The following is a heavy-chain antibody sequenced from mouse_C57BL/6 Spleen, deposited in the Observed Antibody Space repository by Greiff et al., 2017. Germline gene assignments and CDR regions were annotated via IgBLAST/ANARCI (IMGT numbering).Heavy chain of an antibody. CDR3: TRERDYYGSSYFDY. J-gene: IGHJ2*01. CDR1: GFTFSSYA. CDR2: ISSGGDYI. Sequence: EVQLVESGEGLVKPGGSLKLSCAASGFTFSSYAMSWVRQTPEKRLEWVAYISSGGDYIYYADTVKGRFTISRDNARNTLYLQMSSLKSEDTAMYYCTRERDYYGSSYFDYWGQGTTLTVSS. D-gene: IGHD1-1*01. V-gene: IGHV5-9-1*02.